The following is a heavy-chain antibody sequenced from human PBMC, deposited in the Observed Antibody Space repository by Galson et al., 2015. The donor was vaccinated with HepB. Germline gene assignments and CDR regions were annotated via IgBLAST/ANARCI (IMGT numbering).Heavy chain of an antibody. CDR2: IIPIFGTA. J-gene: IGHJ6*02. V-gene: IGHV1-69*06. CDR3: ARGGRYPYYYGSGSKYYGMDV. D-gene: IGHD3-10*01. Sequence: SVKVSCKASGGTFSSYAISWVRQAPGQGLEWMGGIIPIFGTANYAQKFQGRVTITADKSTSTAYMELSSLRSEDTAVYYCARGGRYPYYYGSGSKYYGMDVWGQGTTVTVSS. CDR1: GGTFSSYA.